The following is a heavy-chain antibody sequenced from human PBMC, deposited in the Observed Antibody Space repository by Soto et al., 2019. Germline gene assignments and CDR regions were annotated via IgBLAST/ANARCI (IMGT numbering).Heavy chain of an antibody. Sequence: QVQLQESGPGLVKPSGTLSLTCAVSSGSISSSNWWSWVRQPPGKGLERIVEIYHSGSTNYNPSLKCRVTISVDKSKNQSSLKLSSVTAADTAVYYCARLVVGGWTLFDYWGQGTLVTVSS. J-gene: IGHJ4*02. CDR3: ARLVVGGWTLFDY. V-gene: IGHV4-4*02. CDR1: SGSISSSNW. D-gene: IGHD3-22*01. CDR2: IYHSGST.